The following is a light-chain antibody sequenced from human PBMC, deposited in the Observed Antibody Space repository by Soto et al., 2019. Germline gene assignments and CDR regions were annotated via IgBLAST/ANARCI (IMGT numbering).Light chain of an antibody. V-gene: IGKV3-15*01. CDR2: GAS. CDR1: QSVSTN. J-gene: IGKJ2*01. CDR3: QQYSNWPRT. Sequence: EIVMTQSPATLSVSPGERATLSCRASQSVSTNLAWYQQKLGQAPRLLIYGASTRATGIPARFSGSGSGTEFTLTISSLQSEDFAVYYCQQYSNWPRTFGQGTKLEVK.